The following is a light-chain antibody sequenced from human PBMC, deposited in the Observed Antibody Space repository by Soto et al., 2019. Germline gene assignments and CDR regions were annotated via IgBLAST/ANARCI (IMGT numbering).Light chain of an antibody. CDR1: QSVSSSY. V-gene: IGKV3-20*01. CDR2: GAS. J-gene: IGKJ1*01. CDR3: QQYGSSPST. Sequence: IVLPQSPGTLSLSPGERVTLSCRASQSVSSSYLAWYQQKPGQAPRLLIYGASSRATGIPDRFSGSGSGTDFTLTISRLEPEDFAVYYCQQYGSSPSTFGQGTK.